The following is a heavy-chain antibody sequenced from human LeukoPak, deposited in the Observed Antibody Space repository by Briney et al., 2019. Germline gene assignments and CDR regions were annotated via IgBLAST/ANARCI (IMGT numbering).Heavy chain of an antibody. Sequence: PGGSLRLSCAASGFTFSSYAMSWVRQAPGKGLEWVSAMSGSGGSTYYAASVKGRFTISRDNSKNTLYLQMNSLRAEDTAVYYCAKGTAVAGYYYYGMDVWGQGTTVTVSS. D-gene: IGHD6-19*01. CDR2: MSGSGGST. CDR1: GFTFSSYA. J-gene: IGHJ6*02. V-gene: IGHV3-23*01. CDR3: AKGTAVAGYYYYGMDV.